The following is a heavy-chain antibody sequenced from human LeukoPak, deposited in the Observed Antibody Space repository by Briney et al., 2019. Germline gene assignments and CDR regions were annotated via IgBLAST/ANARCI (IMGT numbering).Heavy chain of an antibody. CDR2: IWYDESNK. V-gene: IGHV3-33*01. D-gene: IGHD6-19*01. CDR1: GFTFSSYG. J-gene: IGHJ6*02. Sequence: GRSLRLSCAASGFTFSSYGMHWVRQAPGKGLEWVAVIWYDESNKYYADSVKGRFTISRDNSKNTLYLQMNSLRAEDTAVYYCARDRQWLVYGMDVWGQGTTVTVSS. CDR3: ARDRQWLVYGMDV.